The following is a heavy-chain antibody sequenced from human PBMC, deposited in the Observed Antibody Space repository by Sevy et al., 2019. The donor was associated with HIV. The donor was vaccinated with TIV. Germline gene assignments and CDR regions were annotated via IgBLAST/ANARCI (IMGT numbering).Heavy chain of an antibody. CDR3: ARWGEQQPGAFDI. D-gene: IGHD6-13*01. V-gene: IGHV3-53*01. J-gene: IGHJ3*02. CDR2: FYSGGST. Sequence: GGSLRLSCAASGFTVSSNYMSWVRQAPGKGLEWVSVFYSGGSTYYADSVKGRFTISRDNSKNTLYLQMNSLRAEDTAVYYCARWGEQQPGAFDIWGQGTMVTVSS. CDR1: GFTVSSNY.